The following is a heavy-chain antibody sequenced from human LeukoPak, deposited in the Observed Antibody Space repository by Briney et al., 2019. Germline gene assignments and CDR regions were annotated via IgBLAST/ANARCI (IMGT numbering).Heavy chain of an antibody. CDR3: AKDHPYGDYFDY. CDR2: ISGSGGST. J-gene: IGHJ4*02. D-gene: IGHD4/OR15-4a*01. CDR1: GFTFSSYA. Sequence: GGSLRLSCAASGFTFSSYAMSWVRQAPGKGLEWVSAISGSGGSTYYADSVKGRLTLSRENSKNTLYLQMNSLRAEDTAVYYCAKDHPYGDYFDYWGQGTLVTVSS. V-gene: IGHV3-23*01.